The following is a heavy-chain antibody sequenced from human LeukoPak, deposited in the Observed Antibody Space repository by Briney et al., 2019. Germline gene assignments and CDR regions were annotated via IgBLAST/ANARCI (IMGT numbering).Heavy chain of an antibody. J-gene: IGHJ4*02. D-gene: IGHD3-10*01. CDR1: GCTFSSYA. Sequence: SVKVSCKASGCTFSSYAISWVRQAPGQGLEWMGWIIPIFGTSNYAQKLQGRVTITTDESTSTAYLELSSLSSEDTAVYYCARDDLPYYGSGRSFDYWGQGTLVTVSS. CDR3: ARDDLPYYGSGRSFDY. CDR2: IIPIFGTS. V-gene: IGHV1-69*05.